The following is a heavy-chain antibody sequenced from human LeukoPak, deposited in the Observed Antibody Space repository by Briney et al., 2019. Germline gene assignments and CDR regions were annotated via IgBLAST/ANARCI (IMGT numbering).Heavy chain of an antibody. Sequence: PSETLSLTCTVSGGSVSSGSYYWSWIRQPPGKGLEWIGYIYYSGSTNYNPSLKSRVTISVDTSKNQFSLKLSSVTAADTAMYYCARGLQYWGQGTLVTVSS. V-gene: IGHV4-61*01. CDR3: ARGLQY. CDR2: IYYSGST. CDR1: GGSVSSGSYY. J-gene: IGHJ4*02.